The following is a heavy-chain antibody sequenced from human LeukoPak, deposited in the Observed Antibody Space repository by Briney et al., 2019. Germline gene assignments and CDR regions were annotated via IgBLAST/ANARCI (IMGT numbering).Heavy chain of an antibody. D-gene: IGHD6-19*01. V-gene: IGHV1-46*01. J-gene: IGHJ4*02. CDR3: ARGSLYSSGWYFDY. CDR2: INPSGGST. Sequence: GASVKVSCKASGYTFTSXYXXXXRXXXXQGXXWXGXINPSGGSTSYAQKFQGRVTMTRDTSTSTVYMELSSLRSEDTAVYYCARGSLYSSGWYFDYWGQGTLVTVSS. CDR1: GYTFTSXY.